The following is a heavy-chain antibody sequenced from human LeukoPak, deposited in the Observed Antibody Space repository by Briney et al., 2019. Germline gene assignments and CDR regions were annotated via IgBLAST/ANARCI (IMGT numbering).Heavy chain of an antibody. J-gene: IGHJ3*02. CDR1: GGSISSYY. V-gene: IGHV4-59*08. CDR2: IYYSGRT. CDR3: ARQAVAGPKNAFDI. Sequence: SETLSLTCTVSGGSISSYYWSWIRQPPGKGLEWIGYIYYSGRTNYNPSPKSRVTISVDTSKNQFSLKLSSVTAADTAVYYCARQAVAGPKNAFDIWGQGTMVTVSS. D-gene: IGHD6-19*01.